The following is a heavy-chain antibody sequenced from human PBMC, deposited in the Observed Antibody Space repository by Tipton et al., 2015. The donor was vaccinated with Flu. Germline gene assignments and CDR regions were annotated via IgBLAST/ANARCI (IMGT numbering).Heavy chain of an antibody. CDR3: ARVRGYYDNSGDYYAFDY. CDR2: TDTSGST. CDR1: GGTISSGSYY. J-gene: IGHJ4*02. Sequence: TLSLTCTVSGGTISSGSYYWSWIRQPAGKGLGWIGRTDTSGSTNYNPSLKSRVTISVDTSKNQFSLKLRSVTAPDTAVYYCARVRGYYDNSGDYYAFDYWGQGTLVTVSS. V-gene: IGHV4-61*02. D-gene: IGHD3-22*01.